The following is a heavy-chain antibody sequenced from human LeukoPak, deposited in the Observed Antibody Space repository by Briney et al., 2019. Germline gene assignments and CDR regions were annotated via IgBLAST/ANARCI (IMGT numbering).Heavy chain of an antibody. V-gene: IGHV3-48*03. CDR2: ISGSGNTI. J-gene: IGHJ4*02. CDR1: GFTFSSYE. D-gene: IGHD3-9*01. CDR3: AKWGDYDVLTGYYVPDY. Sequence: GGSLRLSCAASGFTFSSYEMNWVRQAPGKGLEWVSYISGSGNTIFYADSVKGRFTVSRDNSKSTLYLQMNSLRAEDTALYYCAKWGDYDVLTGYYVPDYWGQGTLVTVSS.